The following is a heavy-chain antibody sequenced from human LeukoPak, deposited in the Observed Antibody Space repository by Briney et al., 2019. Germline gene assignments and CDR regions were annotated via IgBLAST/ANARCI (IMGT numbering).Heavy chain of an antibody. V-gene: IGHV4-4*07. Sequence: SETLSLTCTVSGVYITNYYWAWIGQPARKGLEWIGRMYISGSTNYNPSLKSRVSISIDKTKNQFSLKLRSVTAADTAVYYCARDYLVGAPLDSWGQGTLVTVSS. CDR2: MYISGST. D-gene: IGHD1-26*01. CDR3: ARDYLVGAPLDS. CDR1: GVYITNYY. J-gene: IGHJ4*02.